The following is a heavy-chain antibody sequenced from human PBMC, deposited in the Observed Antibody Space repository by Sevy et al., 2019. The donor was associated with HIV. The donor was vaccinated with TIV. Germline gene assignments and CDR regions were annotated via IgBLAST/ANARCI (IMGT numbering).Heavy chain of an antibody. CDR1: GFAFSNYYA. Sequence: GGSLRLSCAASGFAFSNYYAMHWVRQAPGKGLEWVALISYDGSDTYYADSVKGRFTVSRDNFKNTLFLQMNSLTVEDTAVYYCARETDNSARWLDPWGQGTLVTVSS. CDR3: ARETDNSARWLDP. V-gene: IGHV3-30-3*01. D-gene: IGHD4-4*01. J-gene: IGHJ5*02. CDR2: ISYDGSDT.